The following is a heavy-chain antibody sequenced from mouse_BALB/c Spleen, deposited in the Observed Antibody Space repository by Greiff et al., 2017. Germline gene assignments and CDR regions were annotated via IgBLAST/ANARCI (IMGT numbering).Heavy chain of an antibody. J-gene: IGHJ1*01. V-gene: IGHV1S34*01. CDR2: ISCYNGAT. D-gene: IGHD2-4*01. CDR1: GYSFTGYY. Sequence: LVKTGASVKISCKASGYSFTGYYMHWVKQSHGKSLEWIGYISCYNGATSYNQKFKGKATFTVDTSSSTAYMQFNSLTSEDSAVYYCAATMITRGWYFDVWGAGTTVTVSS. CDR3: AATMITRGWYFDV.